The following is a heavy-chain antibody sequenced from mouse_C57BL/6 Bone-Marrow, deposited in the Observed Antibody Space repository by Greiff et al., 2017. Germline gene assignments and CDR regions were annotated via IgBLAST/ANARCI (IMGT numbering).Heavy chain of an antibody. CDR2: INPNNGGT. J-gene: IGHJ4*01. Sequence: EVQLQQSGPELVKPGASVKIPCKASGYTFTDYNMDWVKQSHGKSLEWIGDINPNNGGTIYNQKFKGKATLTVDKSSSTAYMELRSLTSEDTAVYYCARRGYGNYEGAMDYWGQGTSVTVSS. D-gene: IGHD2-1*01. CDR1: GYTFTDYN. CDR3: ARRGYGNYEGAMDY. V-gene: IGHV1-18*01.